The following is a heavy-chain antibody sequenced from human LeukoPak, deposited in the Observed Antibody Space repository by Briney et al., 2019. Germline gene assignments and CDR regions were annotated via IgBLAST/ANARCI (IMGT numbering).Heavy chain of an antibody. CDR2: INHSGST. Sequence: PSETLSLTCTVSGGSISSSSYYWSWIRQPPGKGLEWIGEINHSGSTNYNPSLKSRVTISVDTSKNQFSLKLSSVTAADTAVYYCARRQPILRYKNWFDPWGQGTLVTVSS. CDR1: GGSISSSSYY. J-gene: IGHJ5*02. D-gene: IGHD3-9*01. CDR3: ARRQPILRYKNWFDP. V-gene: IGHV4-39*07.